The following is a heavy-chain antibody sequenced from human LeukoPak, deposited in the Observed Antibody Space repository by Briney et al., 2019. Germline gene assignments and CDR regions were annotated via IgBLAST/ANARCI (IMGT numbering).Heavy chain of an antibody. Sequence: GGSLRLSCAASGFTFSSYGMHWVRQAPGKGLEWVAVISYDGSNKYYADSVKGRFTISRDNAKNSLYLQMNSLRAEDTAVYYCARGSYYYDSSGYYYLDAFDIWGQGTMVTVSS. V-gene: IGHV3-30*03. D-gene: IGHD3-22*01. CDR1: GFTFSSYG. J-gene: IGHJ3*02. CDR2: ISYDGSNK. CDR3: ARGSYYYDSSGYYYLDAFDI.